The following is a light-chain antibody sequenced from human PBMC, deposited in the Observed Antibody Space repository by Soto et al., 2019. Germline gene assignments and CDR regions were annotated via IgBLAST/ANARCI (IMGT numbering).Light chain of an antibody. J-gene: IGKJ5*01. Sequence: EIVLTQSPGTLSLSPGERATLSCRASQSVSSSYLAWYKQKPVQAPRLLIYGASSRATGIPDRFSGSGSGTDFTLTISRLEPEDFAVYYCQQYGSSPAPAITFGQGTRLEIK. V-gene: IGKV3-20*01. CDR1: QSVSSSY. CDR2: GAS. CDR3: QQYGSSPAPAIT.